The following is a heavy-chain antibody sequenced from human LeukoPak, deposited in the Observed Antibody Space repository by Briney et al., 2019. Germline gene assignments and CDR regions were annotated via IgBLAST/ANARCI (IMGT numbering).Heavy chain of an antibody. CDR3: ASQGYGDPNAFDI. V-gene: IGHV4-39*01. J-gene: IGHJ3*02. CDR1: GGSISSSSYY. Sequence: SETLSLTCTVSGGSISSSSYYWGWIRQPPGKGLEWIGSIYYSGSTYYNPSLKSRVTISVDTSKNQFSLKLSSETAADTAVYYCASQGYGDPNAFDIWGQGTMVTVSS. CDR2: IYYSGST. D-gene: IGHD4-17*01.